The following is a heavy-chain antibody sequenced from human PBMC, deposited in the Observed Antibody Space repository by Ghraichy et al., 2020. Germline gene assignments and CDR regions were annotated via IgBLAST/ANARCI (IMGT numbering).Heavy chain of an antibody. J-gene: IGHJ4*02. CDR3: ARYSIPDGFGFDY. Sequence: GGSLRLSCAAFGFTFRNYEMNWVRQTPGKGLQWVSYISSSGTTIYYADSVRGRFTISRDNARDSLYLEMDSLRAEDTAVYYCARYSIPDGFGFDYWGQGALVTVSS. V-gene: IGHV3-48*03. CDR2: ISSSGTTI. CDR1: GFTFRNYE. D-gene: IGHD2-21*01.